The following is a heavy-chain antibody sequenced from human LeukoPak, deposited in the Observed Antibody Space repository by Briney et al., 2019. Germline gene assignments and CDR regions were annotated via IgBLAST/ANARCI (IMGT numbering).Heavy chain of an antibody. CDR2: INPNSGGT. D-gene: IGHD6-19*01. V-gene: IGHV1-2*04. CDR1: GYTFTADY. CDR3: ARWAVAGSVYWFDP. Sequence: ASVKVSCKASGYTFTADYLHWVRQAPGQGLEWMGWINPNSGGTNYAQKFQGWVTMTRDTSISTAYMELTRLRSDDTAVYYCARWAVAGSVYWFDPWGQGTLVTVSS. J-gene: IGHJ5*02.